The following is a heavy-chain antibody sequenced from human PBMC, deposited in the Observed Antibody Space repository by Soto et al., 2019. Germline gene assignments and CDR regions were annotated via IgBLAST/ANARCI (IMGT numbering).Heavy chain of an antibody. V-gene: IGHV5-51*01. Sequence: GESLKISCKGSGYSFTSYWIGWVRQMPGKGLEWMGIIYPGDSDTRYSPSFQGQVTISAGKSISTAYLQWSSLKASDTAMYYCARHRGVWYSGSKYFDYWGQGTLVTV. D-gene: IGHD2-21*01. CDR3: ARHRGVWYSGSKYFDY. J-gene: IGHJ4*02. CDR1: GYSFTSYW. CDR2: IYPGDSDT.